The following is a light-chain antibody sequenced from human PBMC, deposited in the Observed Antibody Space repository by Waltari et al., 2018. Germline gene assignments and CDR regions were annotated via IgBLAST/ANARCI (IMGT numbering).Light chain of an antibody. J-gene: IGKJ3*01. CDR3: RQLNTNPLA. CDR2: AAS. V-gene: IGKV1-9*01. CDR1: QGISSD. Sequence: TGRSTQGISSDVAWYLKTPGKAPTLLIYAASTLQSGVPPRFSGSGSGTGFTLTVSSLQPEYFATDYCRQLNTNPLAFGPGTNVDIK.